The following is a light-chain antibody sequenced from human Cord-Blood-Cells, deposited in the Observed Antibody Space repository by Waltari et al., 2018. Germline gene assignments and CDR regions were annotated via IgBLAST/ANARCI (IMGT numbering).Light chain of an antibody. J-gene: IGLJ2*01. Sequence: SYVLTQPPSVSVAPGQTARITCGGNNLASKSVHSYQQKPGQAPVLVIYYDSDRPSGIPERFSGSNSGNTATLTISRVEAGDEADYYCQVWDSSSDHVVFGGGTKLTVL. V-gene: IGLV3-21*04. CDR3: QVWDSSSDHVV. CDR2: YDS. CDR1: NLASKS.